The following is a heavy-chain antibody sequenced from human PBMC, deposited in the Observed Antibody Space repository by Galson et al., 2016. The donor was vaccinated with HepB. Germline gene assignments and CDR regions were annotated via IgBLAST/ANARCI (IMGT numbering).Heavy chain of an antibody. Sequence: PALVKPTQTLTLTCTFSGFSLSKSGMCVTWIRQPPGRALEWLARIDWDNDKYYSTSLKTRLTISKDTSRNQVVLRMTNMDPVDTATYYCARPPYCSPDPLDYWGQGILVTVSS. CDR1: GFSLSKSGMC. J-gene: IGHJ4*02. CDR2: IDWDNDK. CDR3: ARPPYCSPDPLDY. V-gene: IGHV2-70*11. D-gene: IGHD2-15*01.